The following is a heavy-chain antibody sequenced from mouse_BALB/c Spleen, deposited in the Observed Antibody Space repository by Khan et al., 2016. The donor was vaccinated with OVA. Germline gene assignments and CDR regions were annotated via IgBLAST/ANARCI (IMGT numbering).Heavy chain of an antibody. V-gene: IGHV1-20*02. CDR1: GYSFTGYF. Sequence: EVQLVESGPELVKPGASVKISCKASGYSFTGYFMNWVMQSHGKSLEWIGRINLHIGETLYNQKFKGKATLTVDESSRTAHMELRSLASEDSAVYYCARKNGSDFDYWGQGTTLTVSS. D-gene: IGHD1-1*01. CDR3: ARKNGSDFDY. CDR2: INLHIGET. J-gene: IGHJ2*01.